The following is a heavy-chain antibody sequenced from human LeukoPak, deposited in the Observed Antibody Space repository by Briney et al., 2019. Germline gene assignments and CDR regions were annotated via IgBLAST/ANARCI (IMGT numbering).Heavy chain of an antibody. CDR1: GFTFGDYP. Sequence: PGRSLRLSCTTSGFTFGDYPMAWVRQTPGKGLECVGSIRGKAYGGTTEYAASVQARFTVSRDDSRSIAYLQMNSLKIEDTAVYYCTRWRDTSMLYYWGQGTLVTVSS. CDR2: IRGKAYGGTT. CDR3: TRWRDTSMLYY. J-gene: IGHJ4*02. V-gene: IGHV3-49*04. D-gene: IGHD5-18*01.